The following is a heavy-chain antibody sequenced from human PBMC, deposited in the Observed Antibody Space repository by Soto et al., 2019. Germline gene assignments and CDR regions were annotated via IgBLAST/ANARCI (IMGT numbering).Heavy chain of an antibody. D-gene: IGHD3-3*01. CDR2: FDPEDGET. CDR3: ATGPVRSWSNDFWSGYNPPYYMDV. Sequence: ASVKVSCKVSGYTLTELSMHWVRQAPGKGLEWMGGFDPEDGETIYAQKFQGRVTMTEDTSTDTAYMELSSLRSEDTAVYYCATGPVRSWSNDFWSGYNPPYYMDVWGKGTTVTVSS. J-gene: IGHJ6*03. CDR1: GYTLTELS. V-gene: IGHV1-24*01.